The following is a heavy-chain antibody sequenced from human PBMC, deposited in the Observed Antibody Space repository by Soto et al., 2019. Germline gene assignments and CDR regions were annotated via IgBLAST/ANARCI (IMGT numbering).Heavy chain of an antibody. Sequence: TLSVSCNVSGGAIDIGGYYWCWIRQHPGKGMEWIGYIYSSGITYYNPSLKNRVSISIDTSKNQFSLELISVTAAKTAVYYCARVGTSYARRGLGVWGHGTTVTVSS. CDR1: GGAIDIGGYY. J-gene: IGHJ6*02. D-gene: IGHD7-27*01. CDR2: IYSSGIT. CDR3: ARVGTSYARRGLGV. V-gene: IGHV4-31*03.